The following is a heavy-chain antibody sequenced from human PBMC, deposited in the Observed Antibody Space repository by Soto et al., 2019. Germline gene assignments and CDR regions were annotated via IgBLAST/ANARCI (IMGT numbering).Heavy chain of an antibody. CDR1: GFTFSSYA. D-gene: IGHD3-3*01. CDR3: AASQNDFWSGYYQAINW. V-gene: IGHV3-64*01. J-gene: IGHJ4*02. CDR2: ISSYCGST. Sequence: TGGSLRLSCAASGFTFSSYAMHWVRQAPGKGLEYVCCISSYCGSTYYANSVKGRFTMSTDNSKSTLYIELGSLRSDDTAVYYCAASQNDFWSGYYQAINWWGQGTLVTVSS.